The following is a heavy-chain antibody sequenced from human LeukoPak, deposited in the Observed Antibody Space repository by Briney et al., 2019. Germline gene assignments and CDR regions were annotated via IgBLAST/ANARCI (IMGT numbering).Heavy chain of an antibody. Sequence: GGSLRLSCAASEFTFGSYWMTWVRQAPGKGLEWVANINRDGSKNHFVDSVKGRFNISRDNAKNFLYLQMNSLRAEDTAVYFCARDSSPYCGDDCYFDAFDLWGQGTVVTVSS. D-gene: IGHD2-21*02. V-gene: IGHV3-7*03. CDR1: EFTFGSYW. CDR3: ARDSSPYCGDDCYFDAFDL. CDR2: INRDGSKN. J-gene: IGHJ3*01.